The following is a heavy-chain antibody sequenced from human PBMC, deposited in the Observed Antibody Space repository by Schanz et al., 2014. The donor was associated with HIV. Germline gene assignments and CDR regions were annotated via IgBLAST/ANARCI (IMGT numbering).Heavy chain of an antibody. CDR2: ISYSGST. CDR3: ARYLGDCWSGHYFDN. Sequence: QLQQWGAGLLKSSETLSLTCAVYGGSFSGYYWTWIRQHPGKGLELIGHISYSGSTYYNSSLKSRVAMSVDTSNNHFSLRLSSVTAADTAVYYCARYLGDCWSGHYFDNWGQGILVTVSS. V-gene: IGHV4-34*01. D-gene: IGHD3-3*01. J-gene: IGHJ4*02. CDR1: GGSFSGYY.